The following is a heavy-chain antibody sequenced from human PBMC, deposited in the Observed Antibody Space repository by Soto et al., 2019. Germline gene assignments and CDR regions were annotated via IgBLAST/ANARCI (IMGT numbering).Heavy chain of an antibody. CDR1: GDSISNYY. J-gene: IGHJ6*02. D-gene: IGHD3-3*01. Sequence: TSETLSLTCTVSGDSISNYYWSWIRQPPGKGLEWIGYIYYSGSTNYNPSLKSRVTISVDTSKNQFSLKLSSVTAADTAVYYCARGVQDFWSGYYLYYYYGMDVWGQGTTVTVSS. CDR3: ARGVQDFWSGYYLYYYYGMDV. V-gene: IGHV4-59*01. CDR2: IYYSGST.